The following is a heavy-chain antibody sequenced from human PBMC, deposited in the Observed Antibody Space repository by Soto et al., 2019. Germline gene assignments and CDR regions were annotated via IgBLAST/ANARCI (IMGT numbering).Heavy chain of an antibody. CDR3: ARLNQQQLVPRYYYYGMDV. D-gene: IGHD6-13*01. CDR2: IYHSGST. Sequence: PSETLSLTCAVSGGSISSSNWWSWVRQPPGKGLEWIGEIYHSGSTNYNPSLKSRVTISVDKSKNQFSLKLSSVTAADTAVYYCARLNQQQLVPRYYYYGMDVWGQGTTVTVSS. V-gene: IGHV4-4*02. CDR1: GGSISSSNW. J-gene: IGHJ6*02.